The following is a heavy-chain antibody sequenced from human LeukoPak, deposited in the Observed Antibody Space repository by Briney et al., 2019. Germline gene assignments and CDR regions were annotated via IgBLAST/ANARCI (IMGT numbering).Heavy chain of an antibody. V-gene: IGHV3-33*06. CDR3: AKDHSGSPGAFDI. D-gene: IGHD2-15*01. Sequence: PVRSLRLSCAASGFTFSSYGMHWVRQAPGKGLEWVAVIWYDGSNKYYADSVKGRFTISRDNSKNTLYLQMNSLRAEDTAVYYCAKDHSGSPGAFDIWGQGTMVTVSS. J-gene: IGHJ3*02. CDR1: GFTFSSYG. CDR2: IWYDGSNK.